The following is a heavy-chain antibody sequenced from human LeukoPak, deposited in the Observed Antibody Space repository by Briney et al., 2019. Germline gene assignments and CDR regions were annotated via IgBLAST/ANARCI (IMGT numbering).Heavy chain of an antibody. Sequence: ASVKVSCKASGYIFTGYYMHWVRQAPGQGLEWMGIIKVSGGRTEYAQKFQGRVTVTRDMSTSTVYMELNNLRSEDTAVYYCAREPPESYYFDNWGQGTLVTVSS. CDR1: GYIFTGYY. V-gene: IGHV1-46*01. J-gene: IGHJ4*02. CDR3: AREPPESYYFDN. CDR2: IKVSGGRT.